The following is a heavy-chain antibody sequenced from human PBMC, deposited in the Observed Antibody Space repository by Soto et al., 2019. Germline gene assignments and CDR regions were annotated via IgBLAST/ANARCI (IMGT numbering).Heavy chain of an antibody. CDR1: GGSFSGYY. D-gene: IGHD6-19*01. CDR2: INHSGST. J-gene: IGHJ6*03. CDR3: ARGPWLVNNYYYYMDV. V-gene: IGHV4-34*01. Sequence: SETLSLTCAVYGGSFSGYYWSWIRQPPGKGLEWIGEINHSGSTNYNPSLKSRVTISVDTSKNQFSLKLSSVTAADTAVYYCARGPWLVNNYYYYMDVWGKGTTVTVSS.